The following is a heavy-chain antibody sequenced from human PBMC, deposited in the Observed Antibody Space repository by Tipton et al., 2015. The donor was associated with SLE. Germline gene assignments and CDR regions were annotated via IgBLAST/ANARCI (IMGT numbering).Heavy chain of an antibody. Sequence: LRLSCAVYGGSFSGYYWSWIRQPPGKGLEWIGEINHSGSTNYNPSLKSRVTISVDTSKNQFSLKLSSVTAADTAVYYCARRSSGGGAFDIWGQGTMVTVSS. CDR1: GGSFSGYY. D-gene: IGHD6-25*01. V-gene: IGHV4-34*01. J-gene: IGHJ3*02. CDR3: ARRSSGGGAFDI. CDR2: INHSGST.